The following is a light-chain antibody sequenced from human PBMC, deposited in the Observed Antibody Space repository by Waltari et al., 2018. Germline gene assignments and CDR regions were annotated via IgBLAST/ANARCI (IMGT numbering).Light chain of an antibody. CDR3: QQYYSTPGYT. V-gene: IGKV4-1*01. CDR1: QSILYSSSNKNY. CDR2: WAS. Sequence: DIVMTQSPDSLAVSLGERATTNCKSSQSILYSSSNKNYLAWYQQKPGQPPKLLIYWASTRESGVPDRFSGSGSGTDFTLTISSLQAEDVAVYYCQQYYSTPGYTFGQGTKLEIK. J-gene: IGKJ2*01.